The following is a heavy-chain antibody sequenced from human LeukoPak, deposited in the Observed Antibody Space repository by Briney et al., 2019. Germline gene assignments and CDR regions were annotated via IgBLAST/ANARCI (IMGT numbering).Heavy chain of an antibody. CDR2: IYPGDSDT. CDR3: ARLPYYYGSGSSRFDP. Sequence: LGESLKISCKGSGYSFTSYWIGWVRQMPGKGLEWMGIIYPGDSDTRYSPSFQGQVTISVDKSISTAYLQWSSLKASDTAMYYCARLPYYYGSGSSRFDPWGQGTLVTVSS. V-gene: IGHV5-51*01. D-gene: IGHD3-10*01. J-gene: IGHJ5*02. CDR1: GYSFTSYW.